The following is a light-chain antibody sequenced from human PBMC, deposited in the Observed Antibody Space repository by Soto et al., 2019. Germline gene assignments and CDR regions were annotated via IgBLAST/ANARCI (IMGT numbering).Light chain of an antibody. CDR3: QQYAGSPRT. CDR1: QNLGTLY. J-gene: IGKJ1*01. V-gene: IGKV3-20*01. Sequence: ELVLTQSPGTLSLSPGELATLSWSARQNLGTLYLACFQQKSGQAPRLLIYSASMRATGIPDRFPGSGSGTDFTLTINRVEPEDVAVYFCQQYAGSPRTFGQGTKVEIK. CDR2: SAS.